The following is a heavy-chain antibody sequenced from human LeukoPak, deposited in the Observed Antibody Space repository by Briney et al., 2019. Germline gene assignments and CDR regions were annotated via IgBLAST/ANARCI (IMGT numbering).Heavy chain of an antibody. CDR3: AKYMSGVAYSGYEN. J-gene: IGHJ4*02. CDR1: GFTFGDYY. Sequence: GGSLRLSCAASGFTFGDYYMSWIRQAPGKGLEWVSYMSSSGTYTNYADSVKGRFTISRDNSKNTLYLQMNSLRAEDTAIYYCAKYMSGVAYSGYENWGQGILVTVSS. D-gene: IGHD5-12*01. V-gene: IGHV3-11*03. CDR2: MSSSGTYT.